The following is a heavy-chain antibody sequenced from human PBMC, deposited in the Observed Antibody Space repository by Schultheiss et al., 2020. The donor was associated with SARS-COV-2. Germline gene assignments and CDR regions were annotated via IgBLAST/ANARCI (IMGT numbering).Heavy chain of an antibody. CDR2: IYYSGST. J-gene: IGHJ2*01. CDR3: ARGRYCSSTSCYWGWYFDL. V-gene: IGHV4-59*12. CDR1: GGSISSYY. Sequence: SETLSLTCTVSGGSISSYYWSWIRQHPGKGLEWIGYIYYSGSTYYNPSLKSRVTISVDTSKNQFSLKLSSVTAADTAVYYCARGRYCSSTSCYWGWYFDLWGRGTLVTVSS. D-gene: IGHD2-2*01.